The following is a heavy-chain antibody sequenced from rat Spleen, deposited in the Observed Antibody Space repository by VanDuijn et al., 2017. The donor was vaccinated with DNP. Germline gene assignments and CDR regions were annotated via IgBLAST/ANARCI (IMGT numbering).Heavy chain of an antibody. V-gene: IGHV5-7*01. CDR1: GFTFSDYN. J-gene: IGHJ2*01. D-gene: IGHD1-11*01. CDR3: ARQFDYGGYRDYFDY. Sequence: EVQLVESGGGLVQPGRSLKLSCAASGFTFSDYNMAWVRQTPKKGLEWVALISYDGSSTYYRDSVRGRFTISRDNAKSTLYLQMDSLRSEDTATYYCARQFDYGGYRDYFDYWGQGVMVTVSS. CDR2: ISYDGSST.